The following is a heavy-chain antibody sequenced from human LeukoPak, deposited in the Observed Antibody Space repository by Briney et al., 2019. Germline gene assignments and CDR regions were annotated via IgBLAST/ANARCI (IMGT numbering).Heavy chain of an antibody. CDR1: GGSFSVHY. Sequence: SETLSLTCAVSGGSFSVHYCSWIRQPPGKGLEWIGEINHSGGTNYNPSLKSRVTISVDTAKNQFSLKLNSVTAADTAMYYCASSPGQWVNYFDSWGQGSLVTVSS. V-gene: IGHV4-34*01. CDR2: INHSGGT. D-gene: IGHD2-21*01. CDR3: ASSPGQWVNYFDS. J-gene: IGHJ4*02.